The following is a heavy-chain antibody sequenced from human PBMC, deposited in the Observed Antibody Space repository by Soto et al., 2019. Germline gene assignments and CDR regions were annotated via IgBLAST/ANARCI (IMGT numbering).Heavy chain of an antibody. D-gene: IGHD3-22*01. Sequence: PGGSLRLSCSASGFTFSSYAMHWVRQAPGKGLEYVSAISSNGGGTYYADSVKGRFTISRDNSKNTLYLQMSSLRAEDTAVYYCVKDYYDSSGYIPLNAFDIWGQGTMVTVSS. CDR3: VKDYYDSSGYIPLNAFDI. CDR2: ISSNGGGT. V-gene: IGHV3-64D*06. J-gene: IGHJ3*02. CDR1: GFTFSSYA.